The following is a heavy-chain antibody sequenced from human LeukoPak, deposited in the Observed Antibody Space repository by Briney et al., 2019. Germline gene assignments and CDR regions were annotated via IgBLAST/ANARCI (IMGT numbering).Heavy chain of an antibody. CDR3: ATKPGYRADY. CDR2: ISSSSSYI. Sequence: PGRSLRLSCAPSGFTFSSYSMNCVPQAPGKGLEWVSSISSSSSYIYYADSVKGRFTISRDNAKNSLYLQMNSLRAEDTAVYYCATKPGYRADYWGQGTLVTVSS. V-gene: IGHV3-21*01. CDR1: GFTFSSYS. D-gene: IGHD3-9*01. J-gene: IGHJ4*02.